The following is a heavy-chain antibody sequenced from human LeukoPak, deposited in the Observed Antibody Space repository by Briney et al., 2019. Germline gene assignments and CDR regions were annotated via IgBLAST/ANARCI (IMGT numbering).Heavy chain of an antibody. D-gene: IGHD3-9*01. Sequence: PGGSWGFSCTASGFTLGVYLLSWFRKAPGKGRGWVGLVGGKAYGGTTEYAASVKGRFTISRDDSKSIAYLQMNSLKTEDTAVYYCTRGAYYDILTGYPNWFDPWGLGTLVTVSS. J-gene: IGHJ5*02. CDR2: VGGKAYGGTT. CDR3: TRGAYYDILTGYPNWFDP. CDR1: GFTLGVYL. V-gene: IGHV3-49*03.